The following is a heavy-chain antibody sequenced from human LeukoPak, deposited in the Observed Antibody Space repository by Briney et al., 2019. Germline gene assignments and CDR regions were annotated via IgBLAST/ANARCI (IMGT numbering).Heavy chain of an antibody. CDR2: IYTSGST. CDR1: GGSISSGSYY. J-gene: IGHJ6*03. Sequence: SETLSLTCTVSGGSISSGSYYWSWIRQPAGKGLEWIGRIYTSGSTNYNPSLKSRVTISVDTSKNQFPLKLSSVTAADTAVYYCARTYNWNYYYYMDVWGKGTTVTVSS. CDR3: ARTYNWNYYYYMDV. D-gene: IGHD1-20*01. V-gene: IGHV4-61*02.